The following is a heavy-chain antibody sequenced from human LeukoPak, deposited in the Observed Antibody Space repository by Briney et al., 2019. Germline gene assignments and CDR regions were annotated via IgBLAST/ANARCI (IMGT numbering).Heavy chain of an antibody. J-gene: IGHJ4*02. V-gene: IGHV4-34*01. D-gene: IGHD2-15*01. CDR1: GGSFSGYY. CDR3: ARKSILTSGRKPYDF. CDR2: INHSGST. Sequence: SETLSLTCAVYGGSFSGYYWSWIRQPPGKGLEWIGEINHSGSTNYNPSLKSRVTLSIDMSKNQFSLRLSSVTAADTAVYYCARKSILTSGRKPYDFWDQGALVTVSS.